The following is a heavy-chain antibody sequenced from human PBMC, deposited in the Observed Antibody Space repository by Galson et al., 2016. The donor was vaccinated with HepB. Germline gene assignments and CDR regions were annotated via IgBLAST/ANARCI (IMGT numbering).Heavy chain of an antibody. D-gene: IGHD6-6*01. Sequence: SVKVSCKASGYTFTGFYMHWVRQAPGQGLEWMGWINPNSGGTNYAQKFLGRVTMTRDTSISTVYMEVGSLRSEDTAMYYCARGGSSSCDYWGQGTLVIVSS. CDR1: GYTFTGFY. V-gene: IGHV1-2*02. CDR3: ARGGSSSCDY. CDR2: INPNSGGT. J-gene: IGHJ4*02.